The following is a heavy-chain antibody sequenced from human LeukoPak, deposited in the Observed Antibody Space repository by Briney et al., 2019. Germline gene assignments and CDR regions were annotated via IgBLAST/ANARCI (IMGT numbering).Heavy chain of an antibody. Sequence: GASVKVSCKASGYTFTSYGISWVRQVPGQGLEWMGWISGYNGETNFAQKVQGRITMTTDTSTNTAYMELRSLTSDDAAMYYCARGPTTVTRGDYWGQGTLVTVSS. V-gene: IGHV1-18*01. J-gene: IGHJ4*02. CDR1: GYTFTSYG. CDR3: ARGPTTVTRGDY. CDR2: ISGYNGET. D-gene: IGHD4-17*01.